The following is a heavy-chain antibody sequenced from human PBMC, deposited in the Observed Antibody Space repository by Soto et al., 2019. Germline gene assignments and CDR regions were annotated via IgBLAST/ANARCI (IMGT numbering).Heavy chain of an antibody. J-gene: IGHJ3*02. V-gene: IGHV3-21*01. CDR1: GFTFSSYS. CDR3: VRDHQHAAFDI. Sequence: EVQLVESGGGLVKPGGSLRLSCAASGFTFSSYSMNWVRQAPGQGLEWVSSISSTSSYIYYADSLKGRFTISRDNAKQSLYLEMNSLRAEDTAVYYCVRDHQHAAFDIWGQGTMVTVSS. D-gene: IGHD2-2*01. CDR2: ISSTSSYI.